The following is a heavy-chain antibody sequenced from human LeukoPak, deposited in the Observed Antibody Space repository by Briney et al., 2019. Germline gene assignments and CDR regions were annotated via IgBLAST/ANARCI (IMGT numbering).Heavy chain of an antibody. D-gene: IGHD3-10*02. CDR2: IRYDGSNK. CDR3: ARDDGREGYYYYYMDV. CDR1: GFTFSNYG. J-gene: IGHJ6*03. V-gene: IGHV3-30*02. Sequence: GGSLRLSCAASGFTFSNYGMHWVRQAPGKGLEWVALIRYDGSNKYYADSVKGRFTISRDNSKNTLFLQMNSLRAEDTAVYYCARDDGREGYYYYYMDVWGKGTTVTVSS.